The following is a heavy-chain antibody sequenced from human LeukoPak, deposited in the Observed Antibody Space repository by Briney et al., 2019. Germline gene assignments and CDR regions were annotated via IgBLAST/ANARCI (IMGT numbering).Heavy chain of an antibody. CDR3: ARDPGYNYGYDY. CDR1: GFTFSDYN. V-gene: IGHV3-53*01. Sequence: PGGSLRLSCAAFGFTFSDYNMRWIRQAPGKGLEWVSVIYSGGGTYYADSVKGRFTISRDNSKNTLYLQMNSLRAEDTAVYYCARDPGYNYGYDYWGQGTLVTVSS. CDR2: IYSGGGT. J-gene: IGHJ4*02. D-gene: IGHD5-18*01.